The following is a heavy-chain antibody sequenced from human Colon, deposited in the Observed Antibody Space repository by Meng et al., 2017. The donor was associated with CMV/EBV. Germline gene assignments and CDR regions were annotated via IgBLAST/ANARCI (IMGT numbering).Heavy chain of an antibody. CDR2: ISTSGSTV. CDR3: ARGNTGGDYYFYGMDL. D-gene: IGHD1-14*01. V-gene: IGHV3-48*03. Sequence: GESLKISCAASGFNFSRTAMRWVRQAPGKGLEYVAYISTSGSTVYYADSVMGRLTISRDNINNVVTLHMTSLRGDDAGVYYCARGNTGGDYYFYGMDLWGQGTTVTVSS. CDR1: GFNFSRTA. J-gene: IGHJ6*02.